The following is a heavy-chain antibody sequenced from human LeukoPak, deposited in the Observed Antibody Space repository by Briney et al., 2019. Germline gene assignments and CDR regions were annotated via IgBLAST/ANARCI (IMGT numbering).Heavy chain of an antibody. D-gene: IGHD1-26*01. J-gene: IGHJ4*02. CDR3: ARGGPVYSGRTGVVDY. CDR2: ISYDGSNK. V-gene: IGHV3-30*01. CDR1: GFTFSSYA. Sequence: GGSLRLSCAASGFTFSSYAMHWVRQAPGKGLEWVAVISYDGSNKYYADSVKGRFTISRDNSKNTLYLQMNSVRAEDTAVYYCARGGPVYSGRTGVVDYWGQGTLVTVSS.